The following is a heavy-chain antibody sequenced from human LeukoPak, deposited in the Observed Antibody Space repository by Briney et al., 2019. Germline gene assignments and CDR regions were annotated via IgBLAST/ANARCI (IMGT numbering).Heavy chain of an antibody. CDR1: GGSISSYY. D-gene: IGHD3-22*01. CDR3: ARVPYYYDSSGLDYYYYMDV. J-gene: IGHJ6*03. CDR2: IYYSGST. Sequence: KPSETLSLTCTVSGGSISSYYWSWIRQPPGKGLEWIGYIYYSGSTNYNPSLQSRVTISVDTSKNQFSLKLSSVTAADTAVYYCARVPYYYDSSGLDYYYYMDVWGKGTAVTVSS. V-gene: IGHV4-59*01.